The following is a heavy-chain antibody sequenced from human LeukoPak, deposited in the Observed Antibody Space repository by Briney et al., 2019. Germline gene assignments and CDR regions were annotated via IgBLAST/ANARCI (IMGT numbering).Heavy chain of an antibody. Sequence: SETLSLTCTVSGGSIRSYYWSWIRQPPGKGLEWIGYIYYSGSTNYNPSLKSRVTISVDTSKNQFSLKLSSVTAADTAVYYCARALASSSWYEGSFDYWGQGTLVTVSS. J-gene: IGHJ4*02. V-gene: IGHV4-59*01. CDR2: IYYSGST. D-gene: IGHD6-13*01. CDR3: ARALASSSWYEGSFDY. CDR1: GGSIRSYY.